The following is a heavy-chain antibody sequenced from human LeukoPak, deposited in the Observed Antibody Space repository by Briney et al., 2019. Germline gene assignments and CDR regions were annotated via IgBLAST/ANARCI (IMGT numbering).Heavy chain of an antibody. CDR2: ISSSSNYI. J-gene: IGHJ6*03. CDR1: GFTFSSYI. Sequence: GGSLRLSCAASGFTFSSYIMNWVRQAPGKGLEWVSSISSSSNYIYYADSVKGRFTISRDNAKNSLYLQMNSLRAEDTAVYYCARDQIQPTDTYYYYHYMDVWGKGTTVTVSS. CDR3: ARDQIQPTDTYYYYHYMDV. V-gene: IGHV3-21*01.